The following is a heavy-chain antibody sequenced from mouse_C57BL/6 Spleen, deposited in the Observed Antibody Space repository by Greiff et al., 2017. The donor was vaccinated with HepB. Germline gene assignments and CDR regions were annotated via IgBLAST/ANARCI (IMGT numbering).Heavy chain of an antibody. D-gene: IGHD4-1*01. CDR1: GFTFSDYG. CDR2: ISSGSSTI. Sequence: EVHLVESGGGLVKPGGSLKLSCAASGFTFSDYGMHWVRQAPEKGLEWVAYISSGSSTIYYADTVKGRFTISRDNAKNTLFLQMTSLRSEDTAMYYFAKLGRGYFDYWGQGTTLTVSS. V-gene: IGHV5-17*01. J-gene: IGHJ2*01. CDR3: AKLGRGYFDY.